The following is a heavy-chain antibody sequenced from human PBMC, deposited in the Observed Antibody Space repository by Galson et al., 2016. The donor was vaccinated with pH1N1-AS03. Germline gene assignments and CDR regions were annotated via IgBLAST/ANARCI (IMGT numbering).Heavy chain of an antibody. V-gene: IGHV1-2*02. CDR1: VYTFSDYY. Sequence: SVKVSCKSSVYTFSDYYMHWVRQAPGQGLEWMGWINPSSGGTKSGQQFQGRVTMTTDTSISTAYMEVTGLRGDDKAVYYCARDFHSSNVWGQGTLVTVSS. J-gene: IGHJ4*01. CDR3: ARDFHSSNV. CDR2: INPSSGGT. D-gene: IGHD2-15*01.